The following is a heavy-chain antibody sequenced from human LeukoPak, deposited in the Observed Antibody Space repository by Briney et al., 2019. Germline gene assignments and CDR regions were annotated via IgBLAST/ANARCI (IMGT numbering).Heavy chain of an antibody. CDR2: IHYSGSI. J-gene: IGHJ4*02. CDR1: GASISGTSYY. Sequence: SETLSLTCTVSGASISGTSYYWTWTRQHPGEGLEWLGFIHYSGSIYYNPSLSNRLMISAGKAKNQMSLKLISVTAADTAVYYCAAGGHTAKGGEYWGQGTQVTVCS. CDR3: AAGGHTAKGGEY. V-gene: IGHV4-31*02. D-gene: IGHD5-18*01.